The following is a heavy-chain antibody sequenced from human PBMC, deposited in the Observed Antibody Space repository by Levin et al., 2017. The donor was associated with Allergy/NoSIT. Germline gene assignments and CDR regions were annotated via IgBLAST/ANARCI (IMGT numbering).Heavy chain of an antibody. CDR1: GYTFTSYA. J-gene: IGHJ4*02. V-gene: IGHV1-18*01. CDR2: ISAYNGNT. D-gene: IGHD6-19*01. CDR3: ARGAAIAVAGTDFDY. Sequence: ASVKVSCKASGYTFTSYAISWVRQAPGQGLEWMGWISAYNGNTNSAQKLQGRVTMTTDTSTSTAYMELRSLRSDDTAVDYCARGAAIAVAGTDFDYWGQGTLVTVSS.